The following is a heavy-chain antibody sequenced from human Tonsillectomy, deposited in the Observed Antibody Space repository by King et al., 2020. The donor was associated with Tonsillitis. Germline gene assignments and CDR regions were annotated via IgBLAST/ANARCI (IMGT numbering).Heavy chain of an antibody. CDR2: IGSSSTYI. CDR1: GFTFSTYN. V-gene: IGHV3-21*01. Sequence: VQLVESGGGLVKPGGSLRLSCAASGFTFSTYNRNLVRPAPGKGLECVASIGSSSTYIYYADSLKGRFTISRDNAKNSLYLQMNSLRAEDTAVYFCAREGEYCSGGSCSFFDYWGQGTLVTVSS. J-gene: IGHJ4*02. CDR3: AREGEYCSGGSCSFFDY. D-gene: IGHD2-15*01.